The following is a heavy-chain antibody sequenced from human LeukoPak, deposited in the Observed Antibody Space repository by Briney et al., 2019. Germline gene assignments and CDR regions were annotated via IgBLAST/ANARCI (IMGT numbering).Heavy chain of an antibody. J-gene: IGHJ4*02. D-gene: IGHD2-8*01. CDR2: ISSSGSTT. V-gene: IGHV3-11*01. CDR1: GFTFSDYY. Sequence: GGSLRLSCAASGFTFSDYYMSWIRQAPGKGLEWVSYISSSGSTTYYADSVKGRFTISRDNAKNTLYLQMNSLRAEDTAVYYCATCTWLHYFDHWGQGTLVTVSS. CDR3: ATCTWLHYFDH.